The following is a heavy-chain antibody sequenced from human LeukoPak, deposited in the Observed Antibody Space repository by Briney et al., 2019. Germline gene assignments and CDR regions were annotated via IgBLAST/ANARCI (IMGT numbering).Heavy chain of an antibody. CDR2: IYTTGAT. Sequence: SETLSLTCTVSSGSINSYYWGWVRQPPGKGLEWIGRIYTTGATQYNPSLKSRVTMSIDTSTNQYSLNLRSMTAADTAVYYCGRQGYTASYYFLDFWSQGTLVAVS. V-gene: IGHV4-4*07. CDR3: GRQGYTASYYFLDF. CDR1: SGSINSYY. J-gene: IGHJ4*02. D-gene: IGHD1-26*01.